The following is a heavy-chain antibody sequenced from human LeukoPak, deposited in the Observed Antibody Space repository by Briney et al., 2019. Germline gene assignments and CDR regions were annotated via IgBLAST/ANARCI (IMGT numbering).Heavy chain of an antibody. J-gene: IGHJ4*02. CDR2: LSGSSLYT. CDR3: TYSGYEKGGFDY. CDR1: GFTFSIYG. Sequence: GGSLRLSCTASGFTFSIYGMSWVRQAPGKGLEWVSALSGSSLYTHYADSVKGRFTISRDNSKNTLYLQMNSLRAEDTAVYYCTYSGYEKGGFDYWGQGTLVTVSS. D-gene: IGHD5-12*01. V-gene: IGHV3-23*01.